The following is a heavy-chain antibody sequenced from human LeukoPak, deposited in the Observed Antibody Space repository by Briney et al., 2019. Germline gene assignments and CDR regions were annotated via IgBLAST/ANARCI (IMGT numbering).Heavy chain of an antibody. CDR1: AYTFNNYL. CDR2: IDPSGGST. V-gene: IGHV1-46*02. Sequence: GASVKVSCKAFAYTFNNYLIHWVRQAPGQGLEWMGIIDPSGGSTDYAQKFQGRVTMTRDTSTSTVYMELSSLRSEDTAVYLCARDLGLRGVTNWFDPWGHGTLVTVSS. D-gene: IGHD3-10*01. CDR3: ARDLGLRGVTNWFDP. J-gene: IGHJ5*02.